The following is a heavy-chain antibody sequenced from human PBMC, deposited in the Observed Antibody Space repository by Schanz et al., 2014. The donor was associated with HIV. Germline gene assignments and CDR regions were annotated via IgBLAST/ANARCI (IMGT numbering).Heavy chain of an antibody. Sequence: QVQLVESGGGVVQPGRSLRLSCAASGFTFSTYGMHWVRQAPGKGLEWVAGISYDGTNKFYVDSVKGRFTISRDNSKNTLYLQMNSLRAEDTAVFYCAKTTWGRRVDAFDIWGQGTMVTVSS. CDR1: GFTFSTYG. CDR2: ISYDGTNK. CDR3: AKTTWGRRVDAFDI. J-gene: IGHJ3*02. V-gene: IGHV3-30*18. D-gene: IGHD3-16*01.